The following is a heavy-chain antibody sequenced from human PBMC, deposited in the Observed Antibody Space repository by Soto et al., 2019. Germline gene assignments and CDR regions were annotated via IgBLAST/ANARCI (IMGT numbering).Heavy chain of an antibody. CDR2: ISPYNDYT. J-gene: IGHJ6*02. CDR1: GYTFIRYG. D-gene: IGHD3-16*01. CDR3: ARGGYYDNSWGKLSHYGLDV. Sequence: QVQLAQSANEVKKPGASVRVSCKAAGYTFIRYGIAWVRQAPGQGLEWMGWISPYNDYTVYAQKFQGRVSMTADTSTGTLYLXVRGLKSDDTAVYYCARGGYYDNSWGKLSHYGLDVWGQGTSVSVSS. V-gene: IGHV1-18*01.